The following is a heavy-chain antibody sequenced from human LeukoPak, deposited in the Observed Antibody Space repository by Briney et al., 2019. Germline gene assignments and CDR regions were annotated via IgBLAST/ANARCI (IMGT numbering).Heavy chain of an antibody. CDR3: AKQVYSGYDFDY. V-gene: IGHV3-30*18. D-gene: IGHD5-12*01. CDR1: GFTFSSYG. CDR2: ISYDGSNK. J-gene: IGHJ4*02. Sequence: GGSLRLSCAASGFTFSSYGMHWVRQAPGEGLEWVAVISYDGSNKYYADSVKGRFTISRDNSKNTLYLQMNSLRAEDTAVYYCAKQVYSGYDFDYWGQGTLVTVSS.